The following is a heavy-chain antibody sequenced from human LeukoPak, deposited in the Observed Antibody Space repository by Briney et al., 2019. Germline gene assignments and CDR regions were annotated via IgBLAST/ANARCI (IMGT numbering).Heavy chain of an antibody. J-gene: IGHJ4*02. Sequence: GGSLRLSCAASGFTFSSYAMSWVRQAPGKGLEWVSAISGSGGSTYYADSVKGRLTISRDNSQNTLYLQMNSPRAEATAVYYCAKGGGGDHDYWGQGTLVTVSS. D-gene: IGHD2-21*02. V-gene: IGHV3-23*01. CDR1: GFTFSSYA. CDR2: ISGSGGST. CDR3: AKGGGGDHDY.